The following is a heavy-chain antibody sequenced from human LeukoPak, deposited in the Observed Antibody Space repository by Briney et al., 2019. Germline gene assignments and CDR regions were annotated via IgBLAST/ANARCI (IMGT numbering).Heavy chain of an antibody. Sequence: GASVKVSCKASGYTFTSYGISWVRQAPGQGLEWMGWISAYNGNTNYAQKLQGRVTMTTDTSTSTAYTELRSLRSDDTAVYYCARNRGRPYYYDSSGYLDYWGQGTLVTVSS. J-gene: IGHJ4*02. V-gene: IGHV1-18*01. CDR1: GYTFTSYG. CDR2: ISAYNGNT. CDR3: ARNRGRPYYYDSSGYLDY. D-gene: IGHD3-22*01.